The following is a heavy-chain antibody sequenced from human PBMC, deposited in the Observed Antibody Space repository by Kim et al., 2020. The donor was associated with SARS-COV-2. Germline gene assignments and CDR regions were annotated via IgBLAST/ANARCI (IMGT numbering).Heavy chain of an antibody. J-gene: IGHJ3*02. CDR2: GNT. D-gene: IGHD6-13*01. Sequence: GNTYHNPSLKSRISISTDPSKNHFSLTLTSVTTADTAVYYCATAAGDAFDIWGQGTMVTVSS. V-gene: IGHV4-30-2*05. CDR3: ATAAGDAFDI.